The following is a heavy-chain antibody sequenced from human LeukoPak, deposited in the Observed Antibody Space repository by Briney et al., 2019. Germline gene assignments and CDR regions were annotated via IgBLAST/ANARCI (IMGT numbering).Heavy chain of an antibody. D-gene: IGHD7-27*01. Sequence: PGRSLRLSCAASGFTFSRCWMHWVRQAPGKGLVWDSRINSDGSSTNYADSVKGRFTISRDNAKSTLYLQMHGLRAEDTAMYYCAGEDDSWGPNNLDLWGQGTMVTVSS. CDR2: INSDGSST. J-gene: IGHJ3*01. V-gene: IGHV3-74*01. CDR1: GFTFSRCW. CDR3: AGEDDSWGPNNLDL.